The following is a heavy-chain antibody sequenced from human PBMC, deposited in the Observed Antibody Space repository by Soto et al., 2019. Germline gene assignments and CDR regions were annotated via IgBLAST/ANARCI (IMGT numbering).Heavy chain of an antibody. D-gene: IGHD5-12*01. V-gene: IGHV1-69*01. J-gene: IGHJ4*02. CDR1: GGTFSSYA. Sequence: QVHLVQSGAEVKKPGSSVTVSCKASGGTFSSYAISWVRQAPGQGLEWMGGIIPIFGTANYAQKFQGRVTISADESTSTAYMEMSSLRSEDTAVYYCARGRDGYNGYDYWGQGTLVTVSS. CDR2: IIPIFGTA. CDR3: ARGRDGYNGYDY.